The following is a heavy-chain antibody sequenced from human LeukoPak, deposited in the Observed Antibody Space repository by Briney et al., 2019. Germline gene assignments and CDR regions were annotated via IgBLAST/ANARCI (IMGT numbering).Heavy chain of an antibody. CDR2: INHSGST. J-gene: IGHJ4*02. CDR1: GGSISSGDYY. Sequence: SETLSLTCTVSGGSISSGDYYWSWIRQPPGKGLEWIGYINHSGSTSYNPSLKSRVTISVDTSKNQFSLKLSSVTAADTAVYYCARGRSLSRIKPVRRAFDYWGQGTLVTVSS. CDR3: ARGRSLSRIKPVRRAFDY. D-gene: IGHD3-10*01. V-gene: IGHV4-30-4*01.